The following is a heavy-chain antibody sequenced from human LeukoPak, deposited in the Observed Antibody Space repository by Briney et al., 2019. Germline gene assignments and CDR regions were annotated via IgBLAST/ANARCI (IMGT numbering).Heavy chain of an antibody. CDR3: ARDSEYSSSFAFDI. Sequence: GGSLRLSCAASGFTFRSHWMSWVRQAPGKGLELVANINQDGSEKYYVDSVKGRFTISRDNAKNSLYLQMNSLRAEDTAVYYCARDSEYSSSFAFDIWGQGTMVTVSS. J-gene: IGHJ3*02. D-gene: IGHD6-13*01. CDR2: INQDGSEK. V-gene: IGHV3-7*01. CDR1: GFTFRSHW.